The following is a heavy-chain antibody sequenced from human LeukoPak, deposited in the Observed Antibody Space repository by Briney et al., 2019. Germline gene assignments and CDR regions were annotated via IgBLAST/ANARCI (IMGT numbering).Heavy chain of an antibody. J-gene: IGHJ5*02. CDR1: GGTFSSYA. V-gene: IGHV1-18*01. Sequence: ASVKVSCKASGGTFSSYAISWVRQAPGQGLEWMGWISAYNGNTNYAQKLQGRVTMTTDTSTSTAYMELRSLRSDDTAVYYCARFYYDSSGYYYAWFDPWGQGTLVTVSS. CDR3: ARFYYDSSGYYYAWFDP. D-gene: IGHD3-22*01. CDR2: ISAYNGNT.